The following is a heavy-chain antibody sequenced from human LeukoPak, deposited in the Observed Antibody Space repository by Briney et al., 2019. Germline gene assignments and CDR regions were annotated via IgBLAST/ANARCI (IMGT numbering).Heavy chain of an antibody. Sequence: PSETLSLTCAVYGGSFSGNYWTLIRQPPGRGLEWIGESSPTEAITGYNPSLKGRATISVDSSENQFSLKLTSVTAADTGVYYCARVPDFIARPCDSWGPGTLVTVSS. V-gene: IGHV4-34*01. D-gene: IGHD2-21*01. CDR1: GGSFSGNY. CDR3: ARVPDFIARPCDS. J-gene: IGHJ4*02. CDR2: SSPTEAIT.